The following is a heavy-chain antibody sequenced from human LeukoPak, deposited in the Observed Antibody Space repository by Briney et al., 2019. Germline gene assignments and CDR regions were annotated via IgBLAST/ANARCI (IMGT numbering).Heavy chain of an antibody. CDR1: GYTFTSYD. D-gene: IGHD4-17*01. CDR2: MNPNSGNT. Sequence: ASVKVSCKASGYTFTSYDINWVRQATGQGLEWMGWMNPNSGNTGYAQKFQGRVTMTRNTSISTAYMELSSLRSEDTAVYYCARVPGETNYYYYGMDVWGQGATVTVSS. J-gene: IGHJ6*02. V-gene: IGHV1-8*01. CDR3: ARVPGETNYYYYGMDV.